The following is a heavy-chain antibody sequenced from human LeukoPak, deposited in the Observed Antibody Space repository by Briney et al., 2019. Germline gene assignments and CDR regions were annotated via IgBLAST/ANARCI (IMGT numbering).Heavy chain of an antibody. D-gene: IGHD1-26*01. CDR1: GFTFSNYA. Sequence: GGSLRLSCAASGFTFSNYAMSWVRQAPGKGLEWVSAINGRGGSTIYADSVKGRFTISRDNSKNTLYLQMNSLRVEDTAVYYCAKGESSGNYYSGYDYWGQGTLVTVSS. J-gene: IGHJ4*02. CDR3: AKGESSGNYYSGYDY. V-gene: IGHV3-23*01. CDR2: INGRGGST.